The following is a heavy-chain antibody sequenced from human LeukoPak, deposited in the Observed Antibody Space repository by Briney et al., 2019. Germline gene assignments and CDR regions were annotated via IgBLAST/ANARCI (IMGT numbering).Heavy chain of an antibody. J-gene: IGHJ5*02. CDR2: VYYSGST. CDR3: ARERGDIVVVPGASRGSFDP. V-gene: IGHV4-30-4*08. Sequence: SETLSLTCTVSGGSISSGDYYWSWIRQPPGKGLEWIGYVYYSGSTYYNPSLKSRVTITVDTSKNQFSLKLSSVTAADTAVYYCARERGDIVVVPGASRGSFDPWGQGTLVTVSS. D-gene: IGHD2-2*01. CDR1: GGSISSGDYY.